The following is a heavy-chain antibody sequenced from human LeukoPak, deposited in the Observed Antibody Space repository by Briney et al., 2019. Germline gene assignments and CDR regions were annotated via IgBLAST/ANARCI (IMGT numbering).Heavy chain of an antibody. V-gene: IGHV3-53*01. CDR1: GFTVSSNY. D-gene: IGHD3-10*01. Sequence: GGSLRLSCAASGFTVSSNYMSWVRQAPGKGLEWVSVIYSGGSTYYADSVKGRFTISGHNSNNTLDLQMNSLRAEDTAVYYCAKGDYYDFDYWGQRTLVTVSS. CDR3: AKGDYYDFDY. J-gene: IGHJ4*02. CDR2: IYSGGST.